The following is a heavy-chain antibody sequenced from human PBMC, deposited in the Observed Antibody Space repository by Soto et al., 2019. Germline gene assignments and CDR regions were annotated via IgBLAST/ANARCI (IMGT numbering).Heavy chain of an antibody. V-gene: IGHV4-30-4*01. CDR2: IYYSGST. CDR1: GGSISSGDYY. J-gene: IGHJ3*02. Sequence: QEQLQESGPGLVKPSQTLSLTCTVSGGSISSGDYYWSWIRPPPGKGLEWIGYIYYSGSTYYNPSLKRRVTISVDTSKNQFSLKLSSVTAAYPGVYYCGTCGLVVDDGVAFDIWGQGTMVTVSS. D-gene: IGHD2-15*01. CDR3: GTCGLVVDDGVAFDI.